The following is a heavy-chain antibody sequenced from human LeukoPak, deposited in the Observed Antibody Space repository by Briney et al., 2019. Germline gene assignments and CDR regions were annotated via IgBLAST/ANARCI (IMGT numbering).Heavy chain of an antibody. V-gene: IGHV4-34*01. Sequence: SGTLSLTCAVYGGSFSGYYWSWIRQPPGKGLEWIGEINHSGSTNYNPSLKSRVTISVDTSKNQFSLKLSSVTAADTAVYYCARGWGAYFDYWGQGTLVTVSS. D-gene: IGHD3-16*01. CDR1: GGSFSGYY. J-gene: IGHJ4*02. CDR2: INHSGST. CDR3: ARGWGAYFDY.